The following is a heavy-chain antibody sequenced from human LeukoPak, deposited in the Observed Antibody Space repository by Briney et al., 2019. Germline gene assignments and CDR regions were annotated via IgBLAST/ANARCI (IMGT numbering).Heavy chain of an antibody. J-gene: IGHJ4*02. CDR3: ARALPTPRMGYDSSGGEPFFDY. CDR1: GYTFTGYY. D-gene: IGHD3-22*01. CDR2: IIPIFGTT. Sequence: SVKVSCKASGYTFTGYYMHWVRQAPGQGLEWMGGIIPIFGTTNYAQKFQDRVTFTTDESTSTAYMELSSLGFEDTAVYYCARALPTPRMGYDSSGGEPFFDYWGQGTLVTVSS. V-gene: IGHV1-69*05.